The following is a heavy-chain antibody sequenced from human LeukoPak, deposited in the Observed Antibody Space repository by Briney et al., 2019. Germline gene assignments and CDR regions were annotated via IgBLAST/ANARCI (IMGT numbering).Heavy chain of an antibody. CDR2: IYYNGRA. V-gene: IGHV4-59*01. D-gene: IGHD3-10*02. CDR1: GGSMSGYY. J-gene: IGHJ5*02. CDR3: ARVDYYGPGGIFDP. Sequence: SETLSLTCTVSGGSMSGYYCSWLRQPPGEGLEWIGYIYYNGRANYNPSLKSRVTISEDTSRNQFSLKLTSVTAADTAVYYCARVDYYGPGGIFDPWGQGILVTVSS.